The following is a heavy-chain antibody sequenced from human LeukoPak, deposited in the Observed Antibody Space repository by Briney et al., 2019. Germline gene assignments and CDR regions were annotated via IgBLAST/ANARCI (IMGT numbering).Heavy chain of an antibody. V-gene: IGHV3-23*01. J-gene: IGHJ4*02. Sequence: GGSLRLSCAASGFAFSSYAMNWVRQAPGKGLQWVSAISGSGGSTYYADSVKGRFTISRDNSKNTLYLQMNSLRAEDTAVYYCARDATYDSSGYYFDYWGQGTLVTVSS. D-gene: IGHD3-22*01. CDR1: GFAFSSYA. CDR2: ISGSGGST. CDR3: ARDATYDSSGYYFDY.